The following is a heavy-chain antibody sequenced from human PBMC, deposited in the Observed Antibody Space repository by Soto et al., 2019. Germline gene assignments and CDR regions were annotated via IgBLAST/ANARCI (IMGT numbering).Heavy chain of an antibody. CDR2: IYYTGSS. J-gene: IGHJ4*02. CDR1: GDSVSSSSYY. D-gene: IGHD2-21*02. CDR3: ALLARSGGDGIEY. V-gene: IGHV4-39*01. Sequence: SETLSLTGTFSGDSVSSSSYYWGWIRQPPGKGLEWIGSIYYTGSSDYNPSLRSRVTISADTSKNQFSLKQSSVTAADTVVYYCALLARSGGDGIEYWSQGTVVTVS.